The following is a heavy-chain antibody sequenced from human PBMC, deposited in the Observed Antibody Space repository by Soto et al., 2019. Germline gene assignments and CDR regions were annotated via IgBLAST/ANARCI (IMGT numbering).Heavy chain of an antibody. D-gene: IGHD4-17*01. CDR3: ARDDNYGDYYYYGMDV. Sequence: QVQLVQSGAEVKKPGVSVKVSCKASGYTFTSYYMHWVRQAPGQGLEWMGIINPSGGSTSYAQKFQGRVTMTRDTSTSTVYMELSSLRSEDTAVYYCARDDNYGDYYYYGMDVWGQGTTVTVSS. V-gene: IGHV1-46*01. J-gene: IGHJ6*02. CDR2: INPSGGST. CDR1: GYTFTSYY.